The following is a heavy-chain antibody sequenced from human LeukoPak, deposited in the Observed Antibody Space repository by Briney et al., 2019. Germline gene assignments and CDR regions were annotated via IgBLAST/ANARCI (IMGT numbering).Heavy chain of an antibody. J-gene: IGHJ4*02. D-gene: IGHD3-22*01. CDR2: IKSKTDGGTT. CDR1: GFTFSNAW. CDR3: TTRLYYYDSSGYSSPFFDY. Sequence: GGSLRLSCAASGFTFSNAWMNWVRQAPGKGLEWVGRIKSKTDGGTTDYAAPVKGRFTISRDDSKNTLYLQMNSLKTEDTAVYYCTTRLYYYDSSGYSSPFFDYWGQGTLVTVSS. V-gene: IGHV3-15*01.